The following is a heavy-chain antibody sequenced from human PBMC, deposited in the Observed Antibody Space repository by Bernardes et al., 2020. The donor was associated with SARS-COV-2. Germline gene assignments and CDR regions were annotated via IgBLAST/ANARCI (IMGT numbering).Heavy chain of an antibody. J-gene: IGHJ4*02. CDR1: GYTFTSYV. CDR3: ARDLRWLQTFGNFDY. V-gene: IGHV1-18*01. CDR2: ISAYNGNT. Sequence: ASVKVSCKASGYTFTSYVISWVRQAPGQGLEWMGWISAYNGNTNYAQKLQGRVTMTTDTSTSTAYMELRSLRSDDTAVYYCARDLRWLQTFGNFDYWGQGTLVTVSS. D-gene: IGHD5-12*01.